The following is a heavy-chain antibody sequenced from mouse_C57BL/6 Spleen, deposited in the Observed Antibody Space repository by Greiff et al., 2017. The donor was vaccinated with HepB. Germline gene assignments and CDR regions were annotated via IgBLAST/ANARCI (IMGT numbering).Heavy chain of an antibody. CDR3: ARIYYDYDGDAMDY. CDR1: GFTFSDYY. CDR2: INYDGSST. Sequence: EVKVEESEGGLVQPGSSMKLSCTASGFTFSDYYMAWVRQVPEKGLEWVANINYDGSSTYYLDSLKSRFIISRDNAKNILYLQMSSLKSEDTATYYCARIYYDYDGDAMDYWGQGTSVTVSS. D-gene: IGHD2-4*01. J-gene: IGHJ4*01. V-gene: IGHV5-16*01.